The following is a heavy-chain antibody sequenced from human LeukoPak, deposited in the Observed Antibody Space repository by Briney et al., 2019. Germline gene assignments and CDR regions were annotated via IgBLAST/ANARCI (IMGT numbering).Heavy chain of an antibody. CDR3: ARGSEDCGDDCYSSWLDY. V-gene: IGHV4-30-2*01. J-gene: IGHJ4*02. Sequence: SQTLSLTCAVSGGSISSGGYSWSWIRQPPGKGLEWIGYIYHSGSTYYNPSLKSRVTISVDRSKNQFSLKLSSVTAADTAVYYCARGSEDCGDDCYSSWLDYWGQGTLVTVSS. CDR2: IYHSGST. D-gene: IGHD2-21*02. CDR1: GGSISSGGYS.